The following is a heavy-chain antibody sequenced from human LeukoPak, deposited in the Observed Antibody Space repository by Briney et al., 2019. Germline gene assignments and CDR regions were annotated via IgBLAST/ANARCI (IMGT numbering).Heavy chain of an antibody. J-gene: IGHJ6*02. CDR2: MSGSGGST. D-gene: IGHD4-17*01. CDR3: ARVRYGELDV. Sequence: GGSLRLSCAASGFTFSSYAMSWVRQAPGKGLEWVSSMSGSGGSTYYADSVTGRFTISRDDSKNTLYLQMNSLRAEDTAVYYCARVRYGELDVWGQGTTVTVSS. CDR1: GFTFSSYA. V-gene: IGHV3-23*01.